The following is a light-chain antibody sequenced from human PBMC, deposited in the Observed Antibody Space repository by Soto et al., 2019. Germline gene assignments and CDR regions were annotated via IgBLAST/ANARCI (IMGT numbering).Light chain of an antibody. J-gene: IGKJ5*01. CDR3: QQYNNWPPIT. V-gene: IGKV3-15*01. CDR2: YAS. CDR1: QSVSNN. Sequence: EIMMAQSPATLSVSPGERATLSCRASQSVSNNLAWYQQKPGQAPRLLIYYASTRATGIPARFSGSGSGTEFTLTISSLQSEDFALYYCQQYNNWPPITFGQGTRLEIK.